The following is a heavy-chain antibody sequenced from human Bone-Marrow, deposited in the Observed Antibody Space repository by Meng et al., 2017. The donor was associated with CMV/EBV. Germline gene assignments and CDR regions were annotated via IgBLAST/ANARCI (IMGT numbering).Heavy chain of an antibody. V-gene: IGHV3-23*01. CDR2: ISGSGGST. D-gene: IGHD2-2*01. Sequence: YAMGWVRQAPGKGLEWVSAISGSGGSTYYADSVKGRFTISRDNSKNTLYLQMNSLRAEDTAVYYCAKVAPLASYCSSTSCLTNGFDPWGQGTLVTVSS. J-gene: IGHJ5*02. CDR1: YA. CDR3: AKVAPLASYCSSTSCLTNGFDP.